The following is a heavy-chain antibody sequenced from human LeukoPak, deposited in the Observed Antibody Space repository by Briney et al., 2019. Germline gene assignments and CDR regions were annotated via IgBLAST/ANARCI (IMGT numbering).Heavy chain of an antibody. D-gene: IGHD6-13*01. CDR2: IYYSGST. CDR1: GGSISSGDYY. J-gene: IGHJ3*02. CDR3: ARPRIPASFDAFDI. V-gene: IGHV4-30-4*08. Sequence: SETLSLTCTVSGGSISSGDYYWSWIRQPPGKGLEWIGYIYYSGSTYYNPSLKSRVTMSVDTSKNQFSLKLSSVTAADTAVYYCARPRIPASFDAFDIWGQGTMVTVSS.